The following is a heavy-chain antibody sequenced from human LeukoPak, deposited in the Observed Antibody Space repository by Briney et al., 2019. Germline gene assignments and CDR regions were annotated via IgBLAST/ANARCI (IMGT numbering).Heavy chain of an antibody. J-gene: IGHJ6*03. Sequence: GGSLRLSCAASGFTFSSYTMNWVRQAPGKGLEWVSSITSSSSFIYYADSLKGRFTISRDNAKKSLYLQMNSLRAEDTALYYCARGGGGSSANYYYYYMDVWGEGTTVTVSS. CDR1: GFTFSSYT. D-gene: IGHD6-6*01. CDR2: ITSSSSFI. CDR3: ARGGGGSSANYYYYYMDV. V-gene: IGHV3-21*04.